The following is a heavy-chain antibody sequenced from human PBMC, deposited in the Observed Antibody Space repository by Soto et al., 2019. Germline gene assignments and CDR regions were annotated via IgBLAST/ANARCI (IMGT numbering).Heavy chain of an antibody. CDR1: GFTFSSYE. D-gene: IGHD3-22*01. Sequence: GGSLRLSCAASGFTFSSYEMNWVRQAPGKGLEWVSYISSSGSTIYYADSVKGRFTISRDNAKNPLYLQMNSLRAEDTAVYYCASPYYYDSSGAFDIWGQGTMVTVSS. J-gene: IGHJ3*02. V-gene: IGHV3-48*03. CDR3: ASPYYYDSSGAFDI. CDR2: ISSSGSTI.